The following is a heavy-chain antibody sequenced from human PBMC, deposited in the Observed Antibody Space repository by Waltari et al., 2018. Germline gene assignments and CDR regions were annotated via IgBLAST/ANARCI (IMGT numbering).Heavy chain of an antibody. CDR2: IDSSGSYI. D-gene: IGHD2-2*01. CDR1: GFSFSLFV. Sequence: EVQLVESGGGLVKPGGSLRLSGAGSGFSFSLFVFTCFRPAPGKGLEWVSSIDSSGSYIYAAGSVKGRFTISRDDARKSLFLVMNSLRAEDTAVYYCARPGYCTGNSCHYYGMDVWGQGTTVTVSS. J-gene: IGHJ6*02. CDR3: ARPGYCTGNSCHYYGMDV. V-gene: IGHV3-21*02.